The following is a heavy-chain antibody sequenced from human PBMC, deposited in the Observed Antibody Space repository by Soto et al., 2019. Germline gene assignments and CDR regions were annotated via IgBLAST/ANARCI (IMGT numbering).Heavy chain of an antibody. CDR1: GFTFTSSA. J-gene: IGHJ6*02. V-gene: IGHV1-58*01. CDR3: AADGYCSGGSCYEYDYGMDV. CDR2: IVVGSGNT. Sequence: SVKVSCKASGFTFTSSAVQWVRQARGQRLEWIGWIVVGSGNTNYAQKFQERVTITRDMSTSTAYMELSSLRSEDTVVYYCAADGYCSGGSCYEYDYGMDVWGQGTTVTVSS. D-gene: IGHD2-15*01.